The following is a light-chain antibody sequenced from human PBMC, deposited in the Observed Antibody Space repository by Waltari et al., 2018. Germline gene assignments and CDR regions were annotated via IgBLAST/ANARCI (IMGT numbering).Light chain of an antibody. J-gene: IGLJ2*01. Sequence: QSVLTQPASVSGSPGQSITIPCTGTSRDIGGYNYVSWYQQHPGKAPKLMIYDVSRWPSGVSHRFSGSKSGNTASLTISGLQAEDEAHYYCTSYTSTNTVIFGGGTKVTVL. CDR3: TSYTSTNTVI. CDR1: SRDIGGYNY. CDR2: DVS. V-gene: IGLV2-14*03.